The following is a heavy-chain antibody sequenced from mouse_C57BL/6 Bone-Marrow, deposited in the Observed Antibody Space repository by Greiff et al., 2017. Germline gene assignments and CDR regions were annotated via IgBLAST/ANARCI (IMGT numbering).Heavy chain of an antibody. D-gene: IGHD1-1*01. CDR1: GFNIKDDY. CDR3: ASPGDYYGSSYDAY. V-gene: IGHV1-72*01. CDR2: IDPNSGGT. Sequence: VQLQQSGAELVRPGASVKLSCTASGFNIKDDYMHWVKQRPGRGLEWIGRIDPNSGGTKYNEKFKSKATLTVDKPSSTAYMQLSSLTSEDSAVYYCASPGDYYGSSYDAYWGQGTLVTVSA. J-gene: IGHJ3*01.